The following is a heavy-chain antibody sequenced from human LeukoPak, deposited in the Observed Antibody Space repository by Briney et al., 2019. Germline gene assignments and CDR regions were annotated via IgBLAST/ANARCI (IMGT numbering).Heavy chain of an antibody. CDR3: AKDRDIVATISGY. D-gene: IGHD5-12*01. J-gene: IGHJ4*02. V-gene: IGHV3-23*01. CDR1: GFTFSSYG. CDR2: ISGSGGST. Sequence: GRSLRLSCAASGFTFSSYGMSWVRQAPGKGLEWVSAISGSGGSTYYADSVKGRFTISRDNSKNTLYLQMNSLRAEDTAVYYCAKDRDIVATISGYWGQGTLVTVSS.